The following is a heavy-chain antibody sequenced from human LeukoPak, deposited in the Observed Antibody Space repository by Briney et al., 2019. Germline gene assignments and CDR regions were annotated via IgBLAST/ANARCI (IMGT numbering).Heavy chain of an antibody. V-gene: IGHV1-69*01. D-gene: IGHD2-2*01. CDR3: AREGVDTSWHYNWFDP. J-gene: IGHJ5*02. CDR2: IIPIFGTA. Sequence: SVKVSCKASGGTFSSYAISWVRQAPGQGLEWMEGIIPIFGTANYAQKFQGRVTITADESTSTAYMELSSLRSEDTAVYYCAREGVDTSWHYNWFDPWGQGTLVTVSS. CDR1: GGTFSSYA.